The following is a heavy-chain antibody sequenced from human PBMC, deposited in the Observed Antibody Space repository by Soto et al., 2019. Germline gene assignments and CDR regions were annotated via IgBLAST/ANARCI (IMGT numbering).Heavy chain of an antibody. Sequence: QLQLHQSVPGLVKPSQTLSLTCAISGDSVSRTSVAWNWIRQSPSRGLEWLGRTYYRSKWNSEYAVSVRGRISINPDTSKSQFSLQLNSVTPEDTAVYYCVRGQFSAFDCWGQGTLVTVSS. CDR2: TYYRSKWNS. CDR1: GDSVSRTSVA. CDR3: VRGQFSAFDC. V-gene: IGHV6-1*01. J-gene: IGHJ4*02.